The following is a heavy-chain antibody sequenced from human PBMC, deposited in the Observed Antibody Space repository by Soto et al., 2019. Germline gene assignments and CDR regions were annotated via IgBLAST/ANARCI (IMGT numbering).Heavy chain of an antibody. J-gene: IGHJ4*02. CDR1: GFTFSSYA. Sequence: QVQLVESGGGVVQPGRSLRLSCAASGFTFSSYAMHWVRQAPGKGLEWVAVISYDGSNKYYADSVKGRFTISRDNSKNTLYLQRNSLRAEDTAVYYCARDPSGYDGYWGQGTLVTVSS. CDR3: ARDPSGYDGY. D-gene: IGHD5-12*01. CDR2: ISYDGSNK. V-gene: IGHV3-30-3*01.